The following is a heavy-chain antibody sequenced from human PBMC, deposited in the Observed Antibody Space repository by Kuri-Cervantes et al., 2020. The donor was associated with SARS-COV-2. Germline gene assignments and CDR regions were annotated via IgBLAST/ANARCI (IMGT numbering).Heavy chain of an antibody. CDR1: GYTFTSYG. V-gene: IGHV1-18*01. CDR3: SRDGPRVRGAPHDY. CDR2: ISAYNGNT. Sequence: ASVKVSCKASGYTFTSYGISWVRQAPGQGLEWMGWISAYNGNTNYAQKLQGRVTMTTDTSTSTVYMELRCLRSDGTAVYYCSRDGPRVRGAPHDYWGQGTLVTDSS. J-gene: IGHJ4*02. D-gene: IGHD3-10*01.